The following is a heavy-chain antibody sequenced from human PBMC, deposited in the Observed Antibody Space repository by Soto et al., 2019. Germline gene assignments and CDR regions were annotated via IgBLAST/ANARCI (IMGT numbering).Heavy chain of an antibody. J-gene: IGHJ4*02. CDR2: ISYDGSNK. CDR3: AKDLLAYCGGDCYSAFDY. V-gene: IGHV3-30*18. D-gene: IGHD2-21*02. CDR1: GFTFSSYG. Sequence: PGGSLRLSCAASGFTFSSYGMHWVRQAPGKGLEWVAVISYDGSNKYYADSVKGRFTISRDNSKNTLYLQMNSLRAEDTAVYYCAKDLLAYCGGDCYSAFDYWGQGTLVTVS.